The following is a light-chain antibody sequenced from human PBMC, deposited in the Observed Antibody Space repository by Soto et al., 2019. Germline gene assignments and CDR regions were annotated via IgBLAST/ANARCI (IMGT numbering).Light chain of an antibody. V-gene: IGLV2-18*02. CDR3: SSFTTSSTYV. CDR1: SSDVGSNNR. J-gene: IGLJ1*01. Sequence: QSALTQPPSVSGSPGQSVAISCSGSSSDVGSNNRVSWYQQSPGTAPKLMIYDVTNRPSGVPDRFSGSKSGNTASLTISGLQVEDEADYYCSSFTTSSTYVFGTGTKLTVL. CDR2: DVT.